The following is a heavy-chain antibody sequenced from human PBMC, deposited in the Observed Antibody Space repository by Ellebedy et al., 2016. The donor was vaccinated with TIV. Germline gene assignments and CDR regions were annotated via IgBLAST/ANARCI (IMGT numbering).Heavy chain of an antibody. Sequence: MPSETLSLTCTVSGDSLNNNCWSWIRQPAGQGLEWIGRIYSSGRTRTNASLRSRVTMSLDTSKNQFSLNLTSVTAADTAVYYCARDPALPRGRFDTWGQGTLITVSS. CDR2: IYSSGRT. CDR3: ARDPALPRGRFDT. V-gene: IGHV4-4*07. J-gene: IGHJ5*02. CDR1: GDSLNNNC.